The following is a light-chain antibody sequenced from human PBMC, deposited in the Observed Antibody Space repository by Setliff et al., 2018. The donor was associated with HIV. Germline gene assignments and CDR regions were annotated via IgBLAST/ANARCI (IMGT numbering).Light chain of an antibody. V-gene: IGLV2-11*01. CDR1: NSDVGGYNF. CDR3: CSYTVSYTV. CDR2: DVS. Sequence: QSVLTQPRSVSGSPGQSVTISCTGTNSDVGGYNFVSWYQHHPGKAPKLLIYDVSKRPSGVPDRFSGSKSGNTASLTISGLQAEDEADYYCCSYTVSYTVFGTGTKSPS. J-gene: IGLJ1*01.